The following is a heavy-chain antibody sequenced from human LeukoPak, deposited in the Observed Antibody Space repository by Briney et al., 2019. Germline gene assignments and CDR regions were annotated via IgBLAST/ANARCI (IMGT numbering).Heavy chain of an antibody. V-gene: IGHV3-21*01. J-gene: IGHJ3*02. CDR1: GFTFSSYS. CDR2: ISSSSSYI. Sequence: GGSLRLSCAASGFTFSSYSMNWVRQAPGKGLEWVSSISSSSSYIYYADSVKGRFTISRDNAKNSLYLQMNSLRAEDTAVYYCARGNIVVVPAARGPHAFDIWGQGTMVTVSS. CDR3: ARGNIVVVPAARGPHAFDI. D-gene: IGHD2-2*01.